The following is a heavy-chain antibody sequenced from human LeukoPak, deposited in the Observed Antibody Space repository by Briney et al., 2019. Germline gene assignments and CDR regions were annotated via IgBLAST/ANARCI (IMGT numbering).Heavy chain of an antibody. Sequence: GASVKVSCKASGYTFTGYYLHWVRQAPGQGLEWMGWINPDSGDTNYLQKFQGRVTMTRDTSISTAYMELSRLRSDDTAVYYCARRLEVYSSSWYYFDYWGQGTLVTVSS. CDR1: GYTFTGYY. V-gene: IGHV1-2*02. CDR3: ARRLEVYSSSWYYFDY. J-gene: IGHJ4*02. CDR2: INPDSGDT. D-gene: IGHD6-13*01.